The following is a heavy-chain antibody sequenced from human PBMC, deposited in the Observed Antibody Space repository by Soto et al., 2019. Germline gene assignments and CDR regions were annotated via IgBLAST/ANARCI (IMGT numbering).Heavy chain of an antibody. V-gene: IGHV3-21*01. J-gene: IGHJ5*02. D-gene: IGHD2-15*01. CDR1: GFSFSSYS. Sequence: EVQLVESGGGLVKPGGSLRLSCAASGFSFSSYSMNWVRQAPGKGLEWVSSISSSTSYINYADSVKGRFTISRDNAKKSLDLHMNSLRAEDTAVYYCARGYTGYCSGGTCYWFDPWGQGTLVTLSS. CDR2: ISSSTSYI. CDR3: ARGYTGYCSGGTCYWFDP.